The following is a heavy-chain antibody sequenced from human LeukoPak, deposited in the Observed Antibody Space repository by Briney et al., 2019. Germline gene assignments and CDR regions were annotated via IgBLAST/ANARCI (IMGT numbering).Heavy chain of an antibody. CDR1: GFTFSSYE. D-gene: IGHD3-10*02. CDR2: ISSSGSTI. J-gene: IGHJ6*04. Sequence: GGSLRLSCAASGFTFSSYEMNWVRQAPGKGLEWVSYISSSGSTIYYADSVKGRFTISRDNTKNSLYLQMNGLRAEDTAVYYCAELGITMIGGVWGKGTTVTISS. CDR3: AELGITMIGGV. V-gene: IGHV3-48*03.